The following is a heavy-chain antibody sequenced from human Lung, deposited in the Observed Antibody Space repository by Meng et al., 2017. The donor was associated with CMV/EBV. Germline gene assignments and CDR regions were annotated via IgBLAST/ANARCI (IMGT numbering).Heavy chain of an antibody. Sequence: GGSLRLXCAASGFTFSSYSMNWVRQAPGKGLEWVSSISSSSSYIYYADSVKGRFTISRDNAKNSLYLQMNSLRAEDTAVYYCANLGRTIRDYWGQGTLVTVSS. V-gene: IGHV3-21*01. J-gene: IGHJ4*02. D-gene: IGHD4/OR15-4a*01. CDR2: ISSSSSYI. CDR1: GFTFSSYS. CDR3: ANLGRTIRDY.